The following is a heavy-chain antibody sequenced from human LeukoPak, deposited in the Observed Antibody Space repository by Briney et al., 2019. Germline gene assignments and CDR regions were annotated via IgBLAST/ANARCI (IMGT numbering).Heavy chain of an antibody. CDR1: GYTFTSYG. CDR2: ISAYNGNT. J-gene: IGHJ4*02. V-gene: IGHV1-18*04. CDR3: ARVSDGYSSGWYRYYFDY. Sequence: ASVNVSCKASGYTFTSYGISWVRQAPGQGLEWMGWISAYNGNTNYAQKLQGRVTMTTDTSTSTAYMELRSLRSDDTAVYYCARVSDGYSSGWYRYYFDYWGQGTLVTVSS. D-gene: IGHD6-19*01.